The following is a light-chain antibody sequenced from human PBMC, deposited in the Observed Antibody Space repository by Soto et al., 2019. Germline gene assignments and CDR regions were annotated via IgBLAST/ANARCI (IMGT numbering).Light chain of an antibody. Sequence: EILLTQSPATLPVSPGERATLPCRASQSVGSNLAWFQQKPGQAPRPLIYGASTRATGIPARFSGSGSGAEFTLTISSLQSEDFAVYYCQQYNNWVGTFGQGTKVDIK. J-gene: IGKJ1*01. CDR2: GAS. CDR1: QSVGSN. V-gene: IGKV3-15*01. CDR3: QQYNNWVGT.